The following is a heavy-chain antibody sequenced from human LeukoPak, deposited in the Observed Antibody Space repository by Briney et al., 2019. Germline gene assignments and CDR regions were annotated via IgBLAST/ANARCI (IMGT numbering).Heavy chain of an antibody. CDR2: IQYDGSIE. CDR1: GFTFSSYG. CDR3: AKDLRVTTYVDWFDP. D-gene: IGHD4-17*01. J-gene: IGHJ5*02. V-gene: IGHV3-30*02. Sequence: GGSLRLSCTASGFTFSSYGMHWVRQAPGRGLEWVAAIQYDGSIEYYADSVKGRFTISRDNSKNTLYLQMNSLRAEDTAVYYCAKDLRVTTYVDWFDPWGQGTLVTVSS.